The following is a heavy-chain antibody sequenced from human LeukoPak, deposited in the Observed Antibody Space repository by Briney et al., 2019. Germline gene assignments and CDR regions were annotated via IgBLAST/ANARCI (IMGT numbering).Heavy chain of an antibody. CDR3: AKGHDDFRQFDY. D-gene: IGHD3-3*01. V-gene: IGHV1-69*13. CDR1: GGTFANYA. CDR2: IIPIFGTG. Sequence: SVKVSCKASGGTFANYAISWVRKAPGQGLEWMGGIIPIFGTGDSAQKFQGRLTITADESTRTTYMELSSLRSEDTAVYYCAKGHDDFRQFDYWGQGTLITVSP. J-gene: IGHJ4*02.